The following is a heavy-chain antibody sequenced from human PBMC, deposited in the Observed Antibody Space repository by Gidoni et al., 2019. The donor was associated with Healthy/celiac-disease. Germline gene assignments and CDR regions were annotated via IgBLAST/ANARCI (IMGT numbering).Heavy chain of an antibody. CDR2: IYYSGST. J-gene: IGHJ4*02. CDR1: GGSISSGGYY. V-gene: IGHV4-31*03. CDR3: ARVVWRAVAGKGDFDY. Sequence: QVQLQESGPGLVKPSQTLSLPCTVPGGSISSGGYYWSWIRQHPGKGLEGIGYIYYSGSTYYNPSLKSRVTISVDTSKNQFSLKLSSVTAADTAVYYCARVVWRAVAGKGDFDYWGQGTLVTVSS. D-gene: IGHD6-19*01.